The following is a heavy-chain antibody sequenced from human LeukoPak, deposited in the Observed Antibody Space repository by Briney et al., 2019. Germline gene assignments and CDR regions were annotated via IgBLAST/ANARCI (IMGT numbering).Heavy chain of an antibody. CDR3: ARVKHMVVDY. CDR1: GGSIRSSYYY. J-gene: IGHJ4*02. CDR2: IYDSGST. Sequence: SETLSLTCTVSGGSIRSSYYYWGWIRQPPGKGLEWIGSIYDSGSTYYNPSLKSRVTISVDTSKNQFSLKLSSVTAADTAVYYCARVKHMVVDYWGQGTLVTVSS. V-gene: IGHV4-39*07. D-gene: IGHD2-21*01.